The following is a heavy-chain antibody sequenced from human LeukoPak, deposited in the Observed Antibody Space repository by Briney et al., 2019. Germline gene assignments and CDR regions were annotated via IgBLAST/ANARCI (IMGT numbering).Heavy chain of an antibody. CDR2: INHSGST. D-gene: IGHD3-22*01. Sequence: SETLSLTCAVYGGSFSGYYWSWIRQPPGKGLEWIGEINHSGSTNYNPSLKSRVTISVDTSKNQFSLKLSSVTAADTAVYYCASVYDSSGYYPFWGQGTLVAVSS. J-gene: IGHJ4*02. V-gene: IGHV4-34*01. CDR3: ASVYDSSGYYPF. CDR1: GGSFSGYY.